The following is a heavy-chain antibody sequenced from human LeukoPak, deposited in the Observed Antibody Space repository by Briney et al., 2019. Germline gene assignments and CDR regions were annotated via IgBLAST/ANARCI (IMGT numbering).Heavy chain of an antibody. V-gene: IGHV3-20*04. CDR2: INWNGGST. CDR1: GFTFDDYG. CDR3: ARDQDWAFDY. D-gene: IGHD3/OR15-3a*01. J-gene: IGHJ4*02. Sequence: GGSLRLSCAASGFTFDDYGMSWVRQAPGKGLEWVSGINWNGGSTGYADSVKGRFATSRDNAKNSLYLQINSVGAEDTAVYYCARDQDWAFDYWGQGTLVTVSS.